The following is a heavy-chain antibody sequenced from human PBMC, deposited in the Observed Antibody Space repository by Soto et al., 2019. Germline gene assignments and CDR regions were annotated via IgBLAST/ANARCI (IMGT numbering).Heavy chain of an antibody. CDR2: INAGNSDT. V-gene: IGHV1-3*01. J-gene: IGHJ4*02. Sequence: GASVKVSCKASGYTFTSYAMHWVRQAPGQRLEWMGWINAGNSDTKYSQKFQGRVTITSDTSASTAYMELSSLRSEDTAVYYCARDFSTVVVAPGYWGQGTLVTVSS. CDR1: GYTFTSYA. D-gene: IGHD3-22*01. CDR3: ARDFSTVVVAPGY.